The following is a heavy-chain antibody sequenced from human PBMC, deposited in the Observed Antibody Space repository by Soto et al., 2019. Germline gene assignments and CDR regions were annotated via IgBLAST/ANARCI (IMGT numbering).Heavy chain of an antibody. CDR2: ISIEKGDT. D-gene: IGHD2-15*01. J-gene: IGHJ2*01. Sequence: QVQVVQSGAEVKKPGASVKVACKASGYSFDTFGMSWVRQAPGQGLEWMGWISIEKGDTNSAQKFQDRATMTTDTSTSTAYRELRSLTSDDTAVYYCARCYCSVGSCFTCWHFDLWGRGTLVTVSS. CDR3: ARCYCSVGSCFTCWHFDL. CDR1: GYSFDTFG. V-gene: IGHV1-18*01.